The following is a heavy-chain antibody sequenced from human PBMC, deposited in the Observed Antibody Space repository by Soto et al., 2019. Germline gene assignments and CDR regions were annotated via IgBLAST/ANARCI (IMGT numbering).Heavy chain of an antibody. D-gene: IGHD2-21*02. CDR3: AKGREVVTAINFDY. Sequence: GGSLRLSCAASGFTFSNYAMSWVRQAPGKGLEWVSAISGGGTSTYYSDSVKGRFTISRDNAKNSLYLQMNSLRAEDTALYYCAKGREVVTAINFDYWGQGTLVTVSS. CDR1: GFTFSNYA. CDR2: ISGGGTST. V-gene: IGHV3-23*01. J-gene: IGHJ4*02.